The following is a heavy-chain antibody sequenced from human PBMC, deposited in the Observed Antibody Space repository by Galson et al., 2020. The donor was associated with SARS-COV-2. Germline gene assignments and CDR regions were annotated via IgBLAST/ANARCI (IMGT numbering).Heavy chain of an antibody. Sequence: ETSETLSLTCAVYGGSFNGYYWTWIRQPPGKGLEWVGEIDLSGSSNYNPSLKSRVAISVDTSKNQVSLNLHSVTAADTAVYYCARGARTVNMVFGVLGEIYYFDCWGQGTRVTVSA. V-gene: IGHV4-34*01. CDR1: GGSFNGYY. D-gene: IGHD3-16*01. J-gene: IGHJ4*02. CDR2: IDLSGSS. CDR3: ARGARTVNMVFGVLGEIYYFDC.